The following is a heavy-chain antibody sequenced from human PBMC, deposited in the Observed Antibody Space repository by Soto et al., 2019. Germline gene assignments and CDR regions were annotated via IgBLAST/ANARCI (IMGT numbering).Heavy chain of an antibody. D-gene: IGHD5-12*01. Sequence: QVQLQESGPGLVKPSQTLSLTCTVSGGSMNSGDYYWSWIRQPPGKGLEWIGYTHNSGSTYYNPSLKSRVTKPVETSKNQFSLKLSSVTAAATALYYCARETRGDTVVTTNFDYWGQGTLVTVSS. CDR2: THNSGST. J-gene: IGHJ4*02. CDR3: ARETRGDTVVTTNFDY. CDR1: GGSMNSGDYY. V-gene: IGHV4-30-4*01.